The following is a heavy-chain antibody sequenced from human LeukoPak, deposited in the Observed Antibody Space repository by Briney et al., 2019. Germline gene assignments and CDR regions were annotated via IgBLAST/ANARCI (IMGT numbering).Heavy chain of an antibody. J-gene: IGHJ6*02. D-gene: IGHD2-2*01. CDR2: INPSGGST. CDR3: ARDQYCSSTSCHPWYYYYGMDV. V-gene: IGHV1-46*01. CDR1: GGTFSSYA. Sequence: SSVKVSCKASGGTFSSYAISWVRQAPGQGLEWMGIINPSGGSTSYAQKFQGRVTMTRDTSTSTVYMELSSLRSEDTAVYYCARDQYCSSTSCHPWYYYYGMDVWGQGTTVTVSS.